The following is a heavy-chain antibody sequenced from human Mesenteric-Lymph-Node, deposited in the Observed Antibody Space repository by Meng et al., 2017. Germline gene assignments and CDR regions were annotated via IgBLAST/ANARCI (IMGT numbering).Heavy chain of an antibody. Sequence: QLQESGPGLVKPSETLSLTCTVSGGSVSSGSYYWSWIRQPPGKGLEWIGYIYYSGSTNYNPSLKSRVTISVDTSKNQFSLKLSSVTAADTAVYFCARGELLWDYWGQGTLVTVSS. V-gene: IGHV4-61*01. CDR3: ARGELLWDY. CDR2: IYYSGST. J-gene: IGHJ4*02. D-gene: IGHD2-2*01. CDR1: GGSVSSGSYY.